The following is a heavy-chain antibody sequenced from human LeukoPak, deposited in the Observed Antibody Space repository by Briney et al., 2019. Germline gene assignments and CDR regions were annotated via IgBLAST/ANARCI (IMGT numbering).Heavy chain of an antibody. CDR1: GFTFNSYW. V-gene: IGHV3-7*01. Sequence: GGSLRLSCAASGFTFNSYWMSWVRQAPGKGLEWVANIKQDGSEQYYVDSVKGRFTISRDNAKNSLYVQMNSLRAEDTAVYYCARDEYCSSTSCYDSYYYYGMDVWGQGTTVTVSS. CDR3: ARDEYCSSTSCYDSYYYYGMDV. CDR2: IKQDGSEQ. D-gene: IGHD2-2*01. J-gene: IGHJ6*02.